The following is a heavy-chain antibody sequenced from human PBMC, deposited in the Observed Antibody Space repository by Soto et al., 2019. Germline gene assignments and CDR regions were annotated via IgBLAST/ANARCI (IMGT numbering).Heavy chain of an antibody. D-gene: IGHD6-19*01. CDR3: ARHAVHSSGVTDY. CDR2: IYYSGST. Sequence: QLQLQESGPGLVKPSETLSLTCTVSGGSISSSSYYWGWIRQPPGKGLEWIGSIYYSGSTYYNPSLTSRVPRSVHTSKNQFSLKLCSVTAAATAVYYWARHAVHSSGVTDYRGQGTLVTVSS. V-gene: IGHV4-39*01. CDR1: GGSISSSSYY. J-gene: IGHJ4*02.